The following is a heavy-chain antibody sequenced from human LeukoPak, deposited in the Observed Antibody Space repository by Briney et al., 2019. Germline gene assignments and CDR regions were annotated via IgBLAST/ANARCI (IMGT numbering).Heavy chain of an antibody. V-gene: IGHV4-59*01. CDR1: GGSIRSYF. D-gene: IGHD6-19*01. CDR3: ARKVSSGWVFDF. Sequence: PSETLSLTCTVSGGSIRSYFWSWIRLPPGQGLESIGYIYNSGRFNYNPSLKSRVTISLDTSKNQFSLKLSSVTAADTAVYYCARKVSSGWVFDFWGQGTLVTVSS. CDR2: IYNSGRF. J-gene: IGHJ4*02.